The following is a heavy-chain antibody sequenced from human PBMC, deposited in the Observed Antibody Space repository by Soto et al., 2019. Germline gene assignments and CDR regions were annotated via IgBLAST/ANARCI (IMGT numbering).Heavy chain of an antibody. V-gene: IGHV3-9*01. Sequence: GGSLRLSCAASGFTFDDYAMHWVRQAPGKGLEWVSGISWNSGSIGYADSVKGRFTISRDNAKNSLYLQMNSLRTEDTAVYYCAKDSSSWPYWGQGALVTVSS. CDR3: AKDSSSWPY. D-gene: IGHD6-13*01. J-gene: IGHJ4*02. CDR1: GFTFDDYA. CDR2: ISWNSGSI.